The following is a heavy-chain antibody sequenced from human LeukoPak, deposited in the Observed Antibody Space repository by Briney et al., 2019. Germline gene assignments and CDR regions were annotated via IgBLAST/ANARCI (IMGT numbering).Heavy chain of an antibody. CDR1: GGSISSYY. V-gene: IGHV4-59*01. CDR3: ARDAYYYGSGSYWSWFDP. J-gene: IGHJ5*02. D-gene: IGHD3-10*01. Sequence: SETLSLTCTVCGGSISSYYWSWLRQPPGKGLEWIGYIYYSGSTNYNPSLKRRVTISVDTSKNQSSLKLSSVTAADTAVYYCARDAYYYGSGSYWSWFDPWGQGTLVTVSS. CDR2: IYYSGST.